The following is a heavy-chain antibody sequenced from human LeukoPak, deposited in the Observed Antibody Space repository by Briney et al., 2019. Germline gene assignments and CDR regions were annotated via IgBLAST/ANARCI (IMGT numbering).Heavy chain of an antibody. CDR1: GFTFSSYA. J-gene: IGHJ4*02. D-gene: IGHD6-19*01. CDR3: AKDLIAVGEGYYFDY. CDR2: IRGSGGST. V-gene: IGHV3-23*01. Sequence: GGSLRLSRGASGFTFSSYAMSWVRQGPWKGLEWVSVIRGSGGSTYYADSVKGRFIISRDNSKNAVYLQMNSLRAEDSAVYYCAKDLIAVGEGYYFDYWGQGTLVTVSS.